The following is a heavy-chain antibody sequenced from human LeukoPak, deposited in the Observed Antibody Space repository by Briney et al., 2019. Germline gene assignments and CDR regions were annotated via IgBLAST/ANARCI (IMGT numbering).Heavy chain of an antibody. CDR2: IYYSGST. Sequence: PSGTLSLTCTVSGGSISSYYWSWIRQPPGKGLEWIGYIYYSGSTNYNPSLKSRVTISVDTSKNQFSLKLSSVTAADTAVYYCARDAPTKSYDFWSGYYAFDIWGQGTMVTVSS. J-gene: IGHJ3*02. CDR1: GGSISSYY. V-gene: IGHV4-59*01. D-gene: IGHD3-3*01. CDR3: ARDAPTKSYDFWSGYYAFDI.